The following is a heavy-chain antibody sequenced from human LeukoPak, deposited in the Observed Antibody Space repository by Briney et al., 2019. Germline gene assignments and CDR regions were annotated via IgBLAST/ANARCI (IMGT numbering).Heavy chain of an antibody. Sequence: PGGSLRLSCAASGFTLTSYAMNWVRQAPGRGLEWVSGINNSGGSTYYADSVKGRFTISRDISKNTLYLQMNSLRAEDTAAYYCVQGFYFDYWGQGTLVTVSS. D-gene: IGHD4-11*01. CDR2: INNSGGST. V-gene: IGHV3-23*01. CDR1: GFTLTSYA. J-gene: IGHJ4*02. CDR3: VQGFYFDY.